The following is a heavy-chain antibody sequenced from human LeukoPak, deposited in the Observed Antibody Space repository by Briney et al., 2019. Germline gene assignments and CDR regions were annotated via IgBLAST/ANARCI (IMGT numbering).Heavy chain of an antibody. CDR1: GFTVSSNY. CDR3: AGQIAADGTRAFDY. J-gene: IGHJ4*02. D-gene: IGHD6-13*01. Sequence: PGGSLRLSCAASGFTVSSNYMSWVRQAPGKGLEWVSLIYSGGTTYYADSVKGRFTISRHNSENTLYLQMNSLRPEDTAVCYCAGQIAADGTRAFDYWGQGTLVTVSS. CDR2: IYSGGTT. V-gene: IGHV3-53*04.